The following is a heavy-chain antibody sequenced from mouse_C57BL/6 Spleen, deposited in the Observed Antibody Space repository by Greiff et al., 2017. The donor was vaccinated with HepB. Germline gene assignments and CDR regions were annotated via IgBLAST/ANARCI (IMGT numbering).Heavy chain of an antibody. CDR1: GYTFTDYE. CDR2: IDPETGGT. Sequence: VQVVESGAELVRPGASVTLSCKASGYTFTDYEMHWVKQTPVHGLEWIGAIDPETGGTAYNQKFKGKAILTADKSSSTAYMELRSLTSEDSAVYYCTRTYSSNSWFDYWGQGTTLTVSS. D-gene: IGHD2-5*01. CDR3: TRTYSSNSWFDY. J-gene: IGHJ2*01. V-gene: IGHV1-15*01.